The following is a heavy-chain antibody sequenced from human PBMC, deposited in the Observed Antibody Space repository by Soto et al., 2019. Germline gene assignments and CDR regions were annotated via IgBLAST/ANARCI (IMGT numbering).Heavy chain of an antibody. D-gene: IGHD1-7*01. CDR2: ISYDGSNK. CDR3: ATDSQTTLYFYYGMDV. CDR1: GFTFSSYG. Sequence: GGSLRLCCAASGFTFSSYGMHWVRQAPGKGLEWVAVISYDGSNKDYADSVKGRFTISRDNSKNTLYLQMNSLRPEDTAVYYCATDSQTTLYFYYGMDVWGQGTTVTVSS. J-gene: IGHJ6*02. V-gene: IGHV3-30*03.